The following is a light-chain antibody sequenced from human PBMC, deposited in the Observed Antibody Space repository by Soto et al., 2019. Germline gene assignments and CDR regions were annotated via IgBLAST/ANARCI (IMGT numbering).Light chain of an antibody. V-gene: IGKV3-20*01. Sequence: EIVLTQSPGTLSLSPGERATLSCRASQSVSSSYLAWYQQKPGQAPRLLLYDASSRATGIPDRFNGSGSGTDFTLTISRLEPEDFAVYYCQQSGSSPPKYTFGQGTKLEIK. CDR3: QQSGSSPPKYT. J-gene: IGKJ2*01. CDR1: QSVSSSY. CDR2: DAS.